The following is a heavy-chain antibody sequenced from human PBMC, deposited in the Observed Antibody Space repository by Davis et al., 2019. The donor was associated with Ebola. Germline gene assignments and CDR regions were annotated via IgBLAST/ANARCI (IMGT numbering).Heavy chain of an antibody. CDR2: IKQDGSEE. J-gene: IGHJ3*02. D-gene: IGHD3-10*01. Sequence: GESLKISCAASGFTFGSYWMTWVRQAPGKGLEWVANIKQDGSEEYYLDSVRGRFTISRDNAKNSLYLQLSSLRAEDTAVYYCARDQSYGSGSFFDGFEIWGQGTMVTVSS. V-gene: IGHV3-7*03. CDR1: GFTFGSYW. CDR3: ARDQSYGSGSFFDGFEI.